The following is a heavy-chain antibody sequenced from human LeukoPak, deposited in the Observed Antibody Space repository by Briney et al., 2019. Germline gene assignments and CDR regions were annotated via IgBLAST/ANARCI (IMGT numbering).Heavy chain of an antibody. Sequence: GGSLRFSCAASGLTFSSLAMSWVRQAPGKGLEWFLAISGSGGSTYYADSVKGRFTISRDNSKNTLYLQMHRPRAEATAVFYCAKGDIVVVPAASFDYWGQGTLVTVSS. CDR3: AKGDIVVVPAASFDY. V-gene: IGHV3-23*01. CDR2: ISGSGGST. CDR1: GLTFSSLA. D-gene: IGHD2-2*01. J-gene: IGHJ4*02.